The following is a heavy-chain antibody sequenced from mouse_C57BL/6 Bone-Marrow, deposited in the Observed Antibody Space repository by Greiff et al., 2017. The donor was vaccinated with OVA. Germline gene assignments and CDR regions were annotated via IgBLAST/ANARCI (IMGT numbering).Heavy chain of an antibody. CDR1: GYTFTDYN. Sequence: VQLQQSGPELVKPGASVKMSCKASGYTFTDYNMHWVKQSHGKSLEWIGYINPNNGGTSYNQKFKGKATLTVNKSSSTAYMELRSLTSEDSAVYYCARGLGGKGYFDYWGQGTTLTVSS. J-gene: IGHJ2*01. D-gene: IGHD4-1*01. V-gene: IGHV1-22*01. CDR3: ARGLGGKGYFDY. CDR2: INPNNGGT.